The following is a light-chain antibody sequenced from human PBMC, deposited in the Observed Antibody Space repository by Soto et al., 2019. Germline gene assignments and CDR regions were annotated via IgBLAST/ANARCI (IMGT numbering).Light chain of an antibody. J-gene: IGLJ1*01. Sequence: QSVLTQPPSVSGAPGQRVTISCTGSSSNIGAGYDVHWYQQLPGTAPKLLIYGNSNRPSGVPDRFSGSKSGTSASLAITGLQAEDEADYYCQSYDSSLSAWDLFGTGTKVTVL. CDR2: GNS. CDR3: QSYDSSLSAWDL. V-gene: IGLV1-40*01. CDR1: SSNIGAGYD.